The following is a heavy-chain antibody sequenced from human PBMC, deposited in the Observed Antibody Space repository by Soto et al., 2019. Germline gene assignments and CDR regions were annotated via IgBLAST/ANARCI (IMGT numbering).Heavy chain of an antibody. CDR2: ISGSVGTT. Sequence: GSRRLSCVASGFTFSSYALNWVRQAPGRGLEWVSAISGSVGTTYYADSVKGRFTISRDNSKNTLFLQMNSLRAEDAAIYYCAKSPTVISTSCEYWGKGSLVIVSS. CDR3: AKSPTVISTSCEY. J-gene: IGHJ4*02. V-gene: IGHV3-23*01. D-gene: IGHD3-22*01. CDR1: GFTFSSYA.